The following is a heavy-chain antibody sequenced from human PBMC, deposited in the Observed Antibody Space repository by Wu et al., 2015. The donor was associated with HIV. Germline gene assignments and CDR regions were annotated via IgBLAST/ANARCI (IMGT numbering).Heavy chain of an antibody. CDR2: INHSGNT. D-gene: IGHD2-2*02. CDR1: GGSFSEHY. Sequence: QVQLQQWGAGRLKPSETLSLTCAVYGGSFSEHYWSWIRQPPGEGLEWIAEINHSGNTNYNSSLKSRVTISVDKSKNQFSLKLSSVTAADTAVYYCARVRPRNCLMSTCYTDHDGFDMWGQGTMVTVSS. J-gene: IGHJ3*02. CDR3: ARVRPRNCLMSTCYTDHDGFDM. V-gene: IGHV4-34*01.